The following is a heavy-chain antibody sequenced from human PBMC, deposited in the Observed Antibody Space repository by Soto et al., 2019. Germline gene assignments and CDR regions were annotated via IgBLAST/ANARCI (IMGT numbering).Heavy chain of an antibody. CDR2: INHSGST. D-gene: IGHD3-10*01. CDR3: ARRRRTMVRGVIITVGWFDP. CDR1: GGSFSGYY. Sequence: QVQLQQWGAGLLKPSETLSLTCAVYGGSFSGYYWSWIRQPPGKGLEWIGEINHSGSTNYNPSFKSRVTLSVDTSKNQFSLKLSSVTAADTAVYYCARRRRTMVRGVIITVGWFDPWGQGTLVTVSS. V-gene: IGHV4-34*01. J-gene: IGHJ5*02.